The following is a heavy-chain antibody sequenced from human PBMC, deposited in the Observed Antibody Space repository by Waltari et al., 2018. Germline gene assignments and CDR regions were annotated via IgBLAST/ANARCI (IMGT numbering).Heavy chain of an antibody. CDR1: GGSFSGYY. D-gene: IGHD3-3*01. J-gene: IGHJ3*02. Sequence: QVQLQQWGAGLLKPSETLSLTCAVYGGSFSGYYWSWIRQPPGKGLEWIGEINHRGSTNYNPSRKSRVTISVDTSKNQFSLKLSSVTAADTAVYYCARGDRQSIITSFGVVPRGAFDIWGQGTMVTVSS. V-gene: IGHV4-34*01. CDR3: ARGDRQSIITSFGVVPRGAFDI. CDR2: INHRGST.